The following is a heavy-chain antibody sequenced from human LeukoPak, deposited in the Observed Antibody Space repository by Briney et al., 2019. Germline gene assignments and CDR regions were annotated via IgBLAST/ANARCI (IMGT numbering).Heavy chain of an antibody. Sequence: GGSLRLSCAASGFTVSSNYMSWVRQAPGRGLEWITFIKTKPFGGTSEYAASVKGRFTFSRDDSKNIAYLQMNSLNTEDTAVYYCTRHQSPYLDAFDLWGQGTMVTVAS. V-gene: IGHV3-22*01. CDR3: TRHQSPYLDAFDL. CDR1: GFTVSSNY. D-gene: IGHD2-2*01. J-gene: IGHJ3*01. CDR2: IKTKPFGGTS.